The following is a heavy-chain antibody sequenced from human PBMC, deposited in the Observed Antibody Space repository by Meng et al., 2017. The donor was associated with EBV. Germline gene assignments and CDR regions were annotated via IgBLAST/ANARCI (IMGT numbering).Heavy chain of an antibody. D-gene: IGHD6-19*01. CDR3: ARPFPSWQSPRLDPFGA. CDR2: VHYTGST. J-gene: IGHJ5*02. CDR1: GDSISSFYY. V-gene: IGHV4-39*01. Sequence: QLQLRESGPGQVKPSETLSLTCTGPGDSISSFYYWGWIRQPPGRGLEWIGSVHYTGSTYYSPPLKSRVTVSVDTSKNQFSLRLTSVTAADTAVYYCARPFPSWQSPRLDPFGAWGQGTMVTVSA.